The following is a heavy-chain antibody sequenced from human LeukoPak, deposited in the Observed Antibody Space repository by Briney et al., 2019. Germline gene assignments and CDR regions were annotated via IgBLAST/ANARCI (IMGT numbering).Heavy chain of an antibody. V-gene: IGHV4-30-2*01. CDR3: ARGRAYSSRWGAFDI. CDR1: GGSISSGGYY. J-gene: IGHJ3*02. Sequence: KSSETLSLTCTVSGGSISSGGYYWSWIRQPPGKGLEWIGYIYHSGSTYYNPSLKSRVTISVDRSKNQFSLKLSSVTAADTAVYYCARGRAYSSRWGAFDIWGQGTMVTVSS. D-gene: IGHD6-13*01. CDR2: IYHSGST.